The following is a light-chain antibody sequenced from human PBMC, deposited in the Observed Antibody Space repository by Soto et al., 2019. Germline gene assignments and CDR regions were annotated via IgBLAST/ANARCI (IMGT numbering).Light chain of an antibody. CDR3: SPYAGNYIYV. V-gene: IGLV2-11*01. CDR1: SSYIGPYDH. J-gene: IGLJ1*01. Sequence: QSPLTQPRSVSGSPGQSVTISCTRTSSYIGPYDHVAWYQQHPGKAPKLIIFAVSKRPSGVPDRFSGSKSGNTASLTISGLQAEDEADYYCSPYAGNYIYVFATGTKVTVL. CDR2: AVS.